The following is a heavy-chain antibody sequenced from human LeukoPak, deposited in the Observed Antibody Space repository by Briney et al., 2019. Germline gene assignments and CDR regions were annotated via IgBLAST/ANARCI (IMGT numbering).Heavy chain of an antibody. V-gene: IGHV4-39*01. CDR2: IYYSGST. CDR3: ASLSADWSNFDY. CDR1: GDSISSSSYY. J-gene: IGHJ4*02. D-gene: IGHD3/OR15-3a*01. Sequence: TSETLTLTCTASGDSISSSSYYWGWIRQPPGKGLEWIGSIYYSGSTYYNPSLKSRVTISVGTSKNQFSLKLSSVTAADTAVYYCASLSADWSNFDYWGQGTLVTVSS.